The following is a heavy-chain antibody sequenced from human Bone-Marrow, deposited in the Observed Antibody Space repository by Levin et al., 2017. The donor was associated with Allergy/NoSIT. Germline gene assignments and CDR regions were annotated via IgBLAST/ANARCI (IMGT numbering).Heavy chain of an antibody. J-gene: IGHJ4*01. D-gene: IGHD2-2*02. CDR2: ISNDGGNT. Sequence: QSGGSLRLSCAASGFPFSKYGMHWVRQAPGKGLEWLGVISNDGGNTFYADSVKGRVTISRDNSKNTLSLQIINLRLEDTAVYFCARDGREYRAYFFDSWGHGALVTVSS. CDR1: GFPFSKYG. CDR3: ARDGREYRAYFFDS. V-gene: IGHV3-30*05.